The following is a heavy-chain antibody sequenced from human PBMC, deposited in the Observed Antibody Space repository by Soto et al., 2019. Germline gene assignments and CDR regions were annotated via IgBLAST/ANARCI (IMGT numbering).Heavy chain of an antibody. Sequence: LRLSCAASGFSFGNYVMSWVRQAPGKGLEWVSAISGSGYSTYYADSVKGRFTISRDNSKTTLYLQMNSLRADDTAMYYCAKRLRTNGYDIWGQGTLVTVSS. CDR1: GFSFGNYV. V-gene: IGHV3-23*01. D-gene: IGHD5-18*01. CDR3: AKRLRTNGYDI. J-gene: IGHJ4*02. CDR2: ISGSGYST.